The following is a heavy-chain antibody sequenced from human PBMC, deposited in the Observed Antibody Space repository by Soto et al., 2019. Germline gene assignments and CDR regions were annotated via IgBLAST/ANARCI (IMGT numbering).Heavy chain of an antibody. D-gene: IGHD3-22*01. CDR1: GFTFSTYS. CDR2: ISDRSSYI. Sequence: EVQLVESGGGLVKPGGSLRLSCAASGFTFSTYSMNWVRQAPGKGLEWVSSISDRSSYIYYADSVKGPLTISRDNATNSLYLQMNSLRAEDTAVYYCARYDSSGYYWPYYYYGMDVWGQGTTVTVSS. J-gene: IGHJ6*02. V-gene: IGHV3-21*01. CDR3: ARYDSSGYYWPYYYYGMDV.